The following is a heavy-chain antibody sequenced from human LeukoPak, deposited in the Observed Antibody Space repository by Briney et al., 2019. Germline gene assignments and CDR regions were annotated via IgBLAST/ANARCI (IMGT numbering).Heavy chain of an antibody. J-gene: IGHJ6*03. CDR2: INHSGST. D-gene: IGHD6-13*01. Sequence: PSETLSLTCAVYGGSFSAHYWSWIRQSPGKGLELIGEINHSGSTQYNPSLKSRVTISVDTSKNQFSLRLTSVTAADTAVYYCARQDSSSAYMDVWGKGTTVTVSS. CDR1: GGSFSAHY. V-gene: IGHV4-34*01. CDR3: ARQDSSSAYMDV.